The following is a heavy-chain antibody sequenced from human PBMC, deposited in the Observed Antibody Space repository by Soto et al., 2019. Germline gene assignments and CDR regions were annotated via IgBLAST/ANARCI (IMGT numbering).Heavy chain of an antibody. Sequence: GASVKVSCKASGYTFTSYAMHWVRQAPGQRLEWMGRIIPILGIANYAQKFQGRVTITADKSTSTAYMELSSLRSEDTAVYYCASDYVSEGASDYWGQGTLVTVSS. CDR1: GYTFTSYA. J-gene: IGHJ4*02. CDR3: ASDYVSEGASDY. V-gene: IGHV1-69*04. CDR2: IIPILGIA. D-gene: IGHD3-16*01.